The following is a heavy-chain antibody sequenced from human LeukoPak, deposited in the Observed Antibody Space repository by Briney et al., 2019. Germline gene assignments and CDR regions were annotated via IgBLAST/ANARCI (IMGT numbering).Heavy chain of an antibody. CDR3: ARDLRGSGSSWYVFDY. Sequence: ASVKVSCKASGGTFGSYAISWVRQAPGQGLEWMGRFNPILGIANYAQKFQGRVTITADKSTSTAYMELSSLRSEDTAVYYCARDLRGSGSSWYVFDYWGQGTLVTVSS. J-gene: IGHJ4*02. CDR1: GGTFGSYA. D-gene: IGHD6-13*01. V-gene: IGHV1-69*04. CDR2: FNPILGIA.